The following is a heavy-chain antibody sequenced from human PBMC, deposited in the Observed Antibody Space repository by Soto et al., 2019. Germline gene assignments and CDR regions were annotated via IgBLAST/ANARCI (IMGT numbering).Heavy chain of an antibody. Sequence: QVQLVESGGGVVQPGRSLRLSCAASGFTFSSYGMHWVRQAPGKGLEWVAVIWYDGSNKYYADSVKGRFTISRDNSKNTLYLRMSSLRAEDTAVYYCARAHRIAVARSESGAFDIWGQGTMVTVSS. J-gene: IGHJ3*02. CDR3: ARAHRIAVARSESGAFDI. V-gene: IGHV3-33*01. D-gene: IGHD6-19*01. CDR2: IWYDGSNK. CDR1: GFTFSSYG.